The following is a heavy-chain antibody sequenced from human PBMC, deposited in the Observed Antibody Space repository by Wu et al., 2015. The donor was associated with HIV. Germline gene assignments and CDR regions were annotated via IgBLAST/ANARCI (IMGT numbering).Heavy chain of an antibody. J-gene: IGHJ4*02. D-gene: IGHD6-13*01. Sequence: QVQLVQSGAEVKKPGASVKVSCKASGYTFTGYYMHWVRQAPGQGLEWMGWINPNSGGTNYAQKFQGRVTMTTDTSTSTAYMELRSLRSDDTAVYYCARGRIAAAGAFDYWGQGTLVTVSS. CDR1: GYTFTGYY. CDR3: ARGRIAAAGAFDY. CDR2: INPNSGGT. V-gene: IGHV1-2*02.